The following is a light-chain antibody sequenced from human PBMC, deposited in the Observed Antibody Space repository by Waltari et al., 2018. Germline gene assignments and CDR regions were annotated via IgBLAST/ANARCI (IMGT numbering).Light chain of an antibody. J-gene: IGLJ3*02. CDR1: STDLGYYNL. CDR2: QVN. Sequence: QSVLTQPASVSGSPGQSIPISCTGTSTDLGYYNLVSWYQPYPGKAPKVMIYQVNKRPSETSNRFSVSTSGNTASLTISVLQAEDEADYYCCSYADSRTWVFGGGTKLTVL. CDR3: CSYADSRTWV. V-gene: IGLV2-23*02.